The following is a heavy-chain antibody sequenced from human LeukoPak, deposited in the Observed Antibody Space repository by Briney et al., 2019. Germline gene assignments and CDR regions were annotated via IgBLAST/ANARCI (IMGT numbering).Heavy chain of an antibody. Sequence: PGGSLRLSCAASRFTFSSYAMSWVRQAPGKGLEWDSAISGSGGSTYYADSVKGRFTISRHNSKNTLYLQMNSLRAEDTAVYYCAKDGSMTTVTDFDYWGQGTLVTVSS. J-gene: IGHJ4*02. D-gene: IGHD4-17*01. V-gene: IGHV3-23*01. CDR2: ISGSGGST. CDR3: AKDGSMTTVTDFDY. CDR1: RFTFSSYA.